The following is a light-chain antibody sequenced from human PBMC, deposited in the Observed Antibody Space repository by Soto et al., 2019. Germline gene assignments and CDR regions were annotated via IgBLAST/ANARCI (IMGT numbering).Light chain of an antibody. CDR3: GTWVSSLSAAYYV. CDR1: SSNIGNNY. CDR2: DNN. J-gene: IGLJ1*01. V-gene: IGLV1-51*01. Sequence: QSVLTQPPSVSAAPGQKVTISCSGSSSNIGNNYVSWYQQLPGTAPKLLIYDNNKRPSGIPDRFSGSKSGTSATLGITGLQTGDEADYYCGTWVSSLSAAYYVFGTGTKVTVL.